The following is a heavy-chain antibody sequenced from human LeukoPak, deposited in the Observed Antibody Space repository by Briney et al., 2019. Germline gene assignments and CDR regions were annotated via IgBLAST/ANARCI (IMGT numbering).Heavy chain of an antibody. Sequence: SVKVSCKASGGTFSSYAISWVRQAPGQGLEWMGGIIPIFGTANYAQKFQGRVTITADESTSTAYMELSSLRSEDTAVCYCARHLAAAGKFDYWGQGTLVTVSS. CDR1: GGTFSSYA. J-gene: IGHJ4*02. CDR2: IIPIFGTA. CDR3: ARHLAAAGKFDY. D-gene: IGHD6-13*01. V-gene: IGHV1-69*13.